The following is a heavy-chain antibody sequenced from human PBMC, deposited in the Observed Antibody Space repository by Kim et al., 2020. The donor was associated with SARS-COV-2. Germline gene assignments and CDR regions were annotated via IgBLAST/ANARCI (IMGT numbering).Heavy chain of an antibody. CDR3: SRAKVLGVTFDY. D-gene: IGHD3-10*01. V-gene: IGHV4-59*13. Sequence: SETLSLTCTVSSGSINNYYWTWIRQPPGKGLERIGYIYSSGSTNYNPSLKSRVTISVDTSKNQFSLNLSSLTAADTALPYFSRAKVLGVTFDYSGQGTL. CDR2: IYSSGST. CDR1: SGSINNYY. J-gene: IGHJ4*02.